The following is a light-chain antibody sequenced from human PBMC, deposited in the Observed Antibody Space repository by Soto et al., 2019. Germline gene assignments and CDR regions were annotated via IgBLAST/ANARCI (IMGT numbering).Light chain of an antibody. CDR1: QSVSSSY. V-gene: IGKV3D-7*01. CDR3: LQYHNLWA. J-gene: IGKJ1*01. Sequence: EIVLTQSPGTLSLSPGERATLSCRASQSVSSSYLAWYQLKPGQAPRLLIYRASTRATGVPARFSGSGSGTEFTLTISSLQSEDFTVYSCLQYHNLWAFGQGTKVDIK. CDR2: RAS.